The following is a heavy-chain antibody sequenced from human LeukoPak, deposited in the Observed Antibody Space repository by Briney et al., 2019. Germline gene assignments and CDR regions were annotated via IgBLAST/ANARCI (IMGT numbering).Heavy chain of an antibody. V-gene: IGHV3-23*01. CDR1: GFTFSNAW. CDR2: ISGSGDST. J-gene: IGHJ5*02. Sequence: GGSLRLSCAASGFTFSNAWMSWVRQAPGKGLEWVSVISGSGDSTDYADSMKGRFTISRDNSKNALYLQMSGLKAEDTAVYYCAKPAAIAYGPWFDPWGQGTLVIVSS. CDR3: AKPAAIAYGPWFDP. D-gene: IGHD6-13*01.